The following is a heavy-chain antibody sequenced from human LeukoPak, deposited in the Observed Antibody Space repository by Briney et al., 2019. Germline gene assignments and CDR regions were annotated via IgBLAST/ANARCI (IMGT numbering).Heavy chain of an antibody. CDR1: GFTFSSYG. V-gene: IGHV3-30*18. CDR3: AKVFSIGMVRGVTNYFDY. D-gene: IGHD3-10*01. CDR2: ISYDGSNK. Sequence: PGRSLRLSCAASGFTFSSYGMHWVRQAPGKGLERVAVISYDGSNKYYADSVKGRFTISRDNSKNTLYLQMNSLRAEDTAVYYCAKVFSIGMVRGVTNYFDYWGQGTLVTVSS. J-gene: IGHJ4*02.